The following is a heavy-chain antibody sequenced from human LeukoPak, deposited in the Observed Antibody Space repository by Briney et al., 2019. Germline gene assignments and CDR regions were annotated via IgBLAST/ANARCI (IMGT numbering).Heavy chain of an antibody. CDR1: VASISDDY. J-gene: IGHJ4*02. D-gene: IGHD6-13*01. V-gene: IGHV4-59*13. CDR2: IYYSGST. Sequence: PSETLSLTCTVSVASISDDYGNWIREPPGNGREWIGYIYYSGSTNYHPSLKSRVTISVDPSKNQFSLKLSSVTAADPAVYYCARAKAAAGIDYFDYWGQGTLVTVSS. CDR3: ARAKAAAGIDYFDY.